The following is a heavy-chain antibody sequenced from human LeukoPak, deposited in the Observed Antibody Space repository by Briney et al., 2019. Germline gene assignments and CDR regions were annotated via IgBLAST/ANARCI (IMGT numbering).Heavy chain of an antibody. D-gene: IGHD6-19*01. Sequence: ASVKVSCKASGYTFTSYGISWVRQAPGQGLEWMGWISAYNGNTNYAQKLQGRVTMTTDTSTSTAYMELSSLRSEDTAVYYCARETSSGWYRMVSDYFDYWGQGTLVTVSS. CDR1: GYTFTSYG. J-gene: IGHJ4*02. CDR2: ISAYNGNT. CDR3: ARETSSGWYRMVSDYFDY. V-gene: IGHV1-18*01.